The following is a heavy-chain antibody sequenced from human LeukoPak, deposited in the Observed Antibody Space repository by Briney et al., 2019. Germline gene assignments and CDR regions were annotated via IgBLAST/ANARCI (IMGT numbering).Heavy chain of an antibody. Sequence: ASVKVSCKTSGYTFIDYYMHWVRQAPGQGLEWMGWINPNSGVTSSAQKFRDRVTMTRDTSMNTVYMEVRWLTSDDTAIYYCARADRLDGAPYQIGPWGQGTLVTVPS. D-gene: IGHD2-2*01. J-gene: IGHJ5*02. V-gene: IGHV1-2*02. CDR2: INPNSGVT. CDR3: ARADRLDGAPYQIGP. CDR1: GYTFIDYY.